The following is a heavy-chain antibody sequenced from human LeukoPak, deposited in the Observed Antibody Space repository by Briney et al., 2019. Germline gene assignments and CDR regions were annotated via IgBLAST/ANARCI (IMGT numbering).Heavy chain of an antibody. Sequence: GGSLRLSCAASEFSFSSYTMSWVRQAPGKGLEWVANIKQDGSEEYYVGSVKGRLTISGDNAKNSLYLQMNSLRAEDTAVYYCARGRYYSDTSGPYYFDSWGQGTLVTVSS. J-gene: IGHJ4*02. CDR2: IKQDGSEE. V-gene: IGHV3-7*04. CDR1: EFSFSSYT. D-gene: IGHD3-22*01. CDR3: ARGRYYSDTSGPYYFDS.